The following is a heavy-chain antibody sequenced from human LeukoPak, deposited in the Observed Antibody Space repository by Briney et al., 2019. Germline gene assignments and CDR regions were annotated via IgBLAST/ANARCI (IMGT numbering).Heavy chain of an antibody. D-gene: IGHD3/OR15-3a*01. CDR1: GYTFTDYY. CDR3: AREGREVETFTRALDSDTFTRALDS. CDR2: INPNTGGT. J-gene: IGHJ4*02. V-gene: IGHV1-2*02. Sequence: HEASVKVSCKASGYTFTDYYIHWVRQAPGQGLEWMGWINPNTGGTHYAQNFQGRVTMTRDTSISTVYMELSSLRSDDSAVYNCAREGREVETFTRALDSDTFTRALDSWGQGTLVTVSS.